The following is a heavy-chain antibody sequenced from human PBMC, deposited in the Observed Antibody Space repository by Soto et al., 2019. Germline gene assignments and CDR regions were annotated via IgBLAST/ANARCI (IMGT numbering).Heavy chain of an antibody. J-gene: IGHJ4*02. CDR2: MSGSSSTT. Sequence: EVWLLESGGGLVKPGGSLRLSSATSGLTFSNYAMSWVRQAPGGGLEWVSSMSGSSSTTYYADSVRGRFTISRDNAKDTVYLEMTGLRDDDTGVYYCVRARARGDDWGPGTLVTVSS. CDR3: VRARARGDD. V-gene: IGHV3-23*01. D-gene: IGHD3-16*01. CDR1: GLTFSNYA.